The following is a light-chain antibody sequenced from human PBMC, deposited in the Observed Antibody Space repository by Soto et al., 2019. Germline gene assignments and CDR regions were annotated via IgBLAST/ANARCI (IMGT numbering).Light chain of an antibody. CDR2: DVS. CDR1: SNDVGHDNY. CDR3: SSYTSSGTYV. Sequence: QSVLTQPVSVSGSPGQSITISCTGTSNDVGHDNYVSWYQQFPGKVPKLIFYDVSNRPSGVSNRFSGSKSGNTASLTISGLQADDEADYYCSSYTSSGTYVFGTGTKVTVL. V-gene: IGLV2-14*03. J-gene: IGLJ1*01.